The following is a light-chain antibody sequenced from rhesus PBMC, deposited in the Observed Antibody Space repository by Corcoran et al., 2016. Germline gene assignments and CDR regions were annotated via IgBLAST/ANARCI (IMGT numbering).Light chain of an antibody. V-gene: IGKV3-24*01. Sequence: EIVMTQSPATLSLSPGERATLSCRASQSVSSSLAWYQQKPGQAPRLLIYGAASRAPGIPDRFSGSGSGTDFTLTISSLEPEAVAVYFCLQHSNWPRTFGQGAKVEIK. CDR1: QSVSSS. CDR3: LQHSNWPRT. J-gene: IGKJ1*01. CDR2: GAA.